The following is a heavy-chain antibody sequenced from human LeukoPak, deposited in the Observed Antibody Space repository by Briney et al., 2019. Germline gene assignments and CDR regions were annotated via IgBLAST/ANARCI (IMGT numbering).Heavy chain of an antibody. CDR2: INPSGGT. V-gene: IGHV1-46*01. Sequence: ASVKVSCKASGHTFSIYNMHWVRQAPGQGLEWMGIINPSGGTSYAQKFQGRVTITADKSTSTAYMELSSLRSEDTAVYYCAVLYCGGDCSTLNWFDPWGQGTLVTVSS. CDR3: AVLYCGGDCSTLNWFDP. J-gene: IGHJ5*02. CDR1: GHTFSIYN. D-gene: IGHD2-21*02.